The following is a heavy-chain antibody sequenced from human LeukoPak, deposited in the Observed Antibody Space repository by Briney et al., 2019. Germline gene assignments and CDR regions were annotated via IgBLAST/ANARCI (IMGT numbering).Heavy chain of an antibody. J-gene: IGHJ4*02. D-gene: IGHD5-12*01. CDR2: ISHSGST. CDR1: GGSFSGYY. CDR3: ARGVLRVATILSPYRYFDC. V-gene: IGHV4-34*01. Sequence: AESLSLTCAVYGGSFSGYYLSWIRQPPGKGLEWIGEISHSGSTNYNPSLKSRVTISVDTSKNQFSLKLSAVTAADTAVYYCARGVLRVATILSPYRYFDCWRQGTLATVSS.